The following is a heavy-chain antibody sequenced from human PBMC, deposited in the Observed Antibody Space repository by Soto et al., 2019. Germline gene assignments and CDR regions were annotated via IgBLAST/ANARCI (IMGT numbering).Heavy chain of an antibody. V-gene: IGHV1-18*01. J-gene: IGHJ4*02. Sequence: GASVKVSCKASGYTFTSYGISWVRQAPGQGLEWMGWISAYNGNTNYAQKLQGRVTMTTDTSTSTAYMELRSLRSDDTAVYYCAREYCSGGSCYAYFDYWGQGTLVTAPQ. CDR2: ISAYNGNT. D-gene: IGHD2-15*01. CDR1: GYTFTSYG. CDR3: AREYCSGGSCYAYFDY.